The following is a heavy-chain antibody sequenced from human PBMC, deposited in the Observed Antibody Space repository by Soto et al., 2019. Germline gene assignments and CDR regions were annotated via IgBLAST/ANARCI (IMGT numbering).Heavy chain of an antibody. CDR3: ARDYYDSSGYYLDY. J-gene: IGHJ4*02. CDR2: IYYSGST. D-gene: IGHD3-22*01. CDR1: GGSISSYY. Sequence: SETLSLTCTVSGGSISSYYWSWIRQPPGKGLEWIGYIYYSGSTNYNPSLKSRVTISVDTSKNQFSLKLSSVTAADTAVYYCARDYYDSSGYYLDYWGQGTLVTVSS. V-gene: IGHV4-59*01.